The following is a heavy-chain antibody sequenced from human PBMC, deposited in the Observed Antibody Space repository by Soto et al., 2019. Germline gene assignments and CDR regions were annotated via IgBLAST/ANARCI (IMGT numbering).Heavy chain of an antibody. CDR3: ARDVKAVAGLDL. CDR2: LWHDGSYK. J-gene: IGHJ5*02. D-gene: IGHD6-19*01. CDR1: GFTFSSYG. Sequence: QVQLVESGGGVVQPGTSRRLSCEASGFTFSSYGIHWVRQAPGKGLEWVAVLWHDGSYKYYADYVKGRFTISRDNSKNTLYLEMNSLRAEDTAIYYCARDVKAVAGLDLWGQGNLVSVS. V-gene: IGHV3-33*01.